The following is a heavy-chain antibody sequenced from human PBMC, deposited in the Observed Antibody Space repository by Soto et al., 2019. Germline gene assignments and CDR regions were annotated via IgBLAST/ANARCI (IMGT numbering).Heavy chain of an antibody. CDR1: GGTFSSYA. Sequence: SVKVSCKASGGTFSSYAISWVRQAPGQGLEWMGGIIPIFGTANYAQKFQGRVTITADESTSTAYMELSSLRSEDTAVYYCARWQEYCISTSCYTHGSGDMDVWGQGTTVTVSS. CDR2: IIPIFGTA. J-gene: IGHJ6*02. CDR3: ARWQEYCISTSCYTHGSGDMDV. D-gene: IGHD2-2*02. V-gene: IGHV1-69*13.